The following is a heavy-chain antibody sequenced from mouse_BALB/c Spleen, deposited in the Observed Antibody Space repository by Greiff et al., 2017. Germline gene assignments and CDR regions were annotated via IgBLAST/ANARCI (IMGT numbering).Heavy chain of an antibody. CDR3: NGRLPLGSSYDFDY. D-gene: IGHD1-1*01. Sequence: EVQLQQSGAELVRSGASVKLSCTASGFNIKDYYMHWVKQRPEQGLEWIGWIDPENGDTEYAPKFQGKATMTADTSSNTAYLQLSSLTSEDTAVYYCNGRLPLGSSYDFDYWGQGTTLTVSS. CDR2: IDPENGDT. J-gene: IGHJ2*01. CDR1: GFNIKDYY. V-gene: IGHV14-4*02.